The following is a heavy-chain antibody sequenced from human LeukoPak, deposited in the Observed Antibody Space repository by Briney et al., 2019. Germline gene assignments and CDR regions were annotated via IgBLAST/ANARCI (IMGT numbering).Heavy chain of an antibody. D-gene: IGHD2-2*01. V-gene: IGHV1-69*01. Sequence: SSVEVSCRASGGTFSSYAISWVRQAPGQGLEWMGGIIPIFGTANYAQKFQGRVTITADESTSTAYMELSSLRSEDTAVYYCARESKRYCSSTSCNDYWGPGTLVTVSS. CDR1: GGTFSSYA. J-gene: IGHJ4*02. CDR2: IIPIFGTA. CDR3: ARESKRYCSSTSCNDY.